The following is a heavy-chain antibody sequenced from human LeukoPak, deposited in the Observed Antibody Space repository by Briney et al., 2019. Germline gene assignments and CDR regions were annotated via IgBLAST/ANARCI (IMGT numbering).Heavy chain of an antibody. CDR1: GFTFSTYA. Sequence: GGSLRLSCAASGFTFSTYAMTWVRQAPGKGLEWVSSSGSGGSTYYADSVKGRFTISRDNSKNTLYLQMNGLRAEDTAVYYCANPGGGYWGQGTLVTVSS. CDR2: SGSGGST. V-gene: IGHV3-23*01. CDR3: ANPGGGY. D-gene: IGHD3-16*01. J-gene: IGHJ4*02.